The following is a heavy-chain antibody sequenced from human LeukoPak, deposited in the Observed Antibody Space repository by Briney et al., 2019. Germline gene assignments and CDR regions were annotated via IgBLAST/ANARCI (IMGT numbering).Heavy chain of an antibody. V-gene: IGHV1-24*01. J-gene: IGHJ3*02. CDR3: ANLATTDAFDI. D-gene: IGHD5-12*01. CDR1: GYTLTELS. Sequence: ASVKVSCKVSGYTLTELSMHWVRQAPVKGLEWMGGFDPEDGETIYAQKFQGRVTMTEDTSTDTAYMELSSLGSEDTAVYYCANLATTDAFDIWGQGTMVTVSS. CDR2: FDPEDGET.